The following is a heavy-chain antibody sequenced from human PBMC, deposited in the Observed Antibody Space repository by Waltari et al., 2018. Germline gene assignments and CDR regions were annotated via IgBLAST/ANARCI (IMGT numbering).Heavy chain of an antibody. J-gene: IGHJ5*02. CDR1: GGPIRSYY. Sequence: QVQLQESGPGLVKPSEPLSLTCPVPGGPIRSYYWSWIRQPAGKGLEWIGRIYTSGSTNYNPSLKSRVTMSVDTPKNQFSLKLSSVTAADTAVYYCARAYDNWFDPWGQGTLVTVSS. V-gene: IGHV4-4*07. CDR3: ARAYDNWFDP. CDR2: IYTSGST.